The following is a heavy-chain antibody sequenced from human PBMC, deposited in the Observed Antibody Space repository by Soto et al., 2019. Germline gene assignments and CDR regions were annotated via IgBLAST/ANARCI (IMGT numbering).Heavy chain of an antibody. CDR3: ARDLEGDSSGYYRFDY. CDR1: GYTFTSYG. V-gene: IGHV1-18*01. Sequence: QVPLVQSGAEVKKPGASVKVSCKASGYTFTSYGISWVRQAPGQGLEWMGWISAYNGNTNYAQKLQGRVTMTTDTSTSTAYMELRSLRSDDTAVYYCARDLEGDSSGYYRFDYWGQGTLVTVSS. J-gene: IGHJ4*02. CDR2: ISAYNGNT. D-gene: IGHD3-22*01.